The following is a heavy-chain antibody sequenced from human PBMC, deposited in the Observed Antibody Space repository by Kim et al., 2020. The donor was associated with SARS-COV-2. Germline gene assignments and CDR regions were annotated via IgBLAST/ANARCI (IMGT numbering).Heavy chain of an antibody. CDR3: AREGFGRGYSSSSEPATWYYYGMDV. J-gene: IGHJ6*02. Sequence: ASVKVSCKASGYTFTGYYMHWVRQAPGQGLEWMGWINPNSGGTNYAQKFQGWVTMTRDTSISTAYMELSRLRSDDTAVYYCAREGFGRGYSSSSEPATWYYYGMDVWGQGTTVTVSS. CDR1: GYTFTGYY. CDR2: INPNSGGT. V-gene: IGHV1-2*04. D-gene: IGHD6-13*01.